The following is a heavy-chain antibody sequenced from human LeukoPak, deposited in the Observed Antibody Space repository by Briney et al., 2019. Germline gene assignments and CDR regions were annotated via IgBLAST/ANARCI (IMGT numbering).Heavy chain of an antibody. J-gene: IGHJ4*02. D-gene: IGHD1-26*01. CDR2: ISGDGTAT. V-gene: IGHV3-23*01. CDR1: GFTFRSYA. CDR3: ATFRWSDRALGY. Sequence: PGGSLRLSCAASGFTFRSYAMSWVRQAPGKGLEWVSAISGDGTATFYADSVKGRFTISRDNSKDTLWLQMNSLRAEDTAVYSCATFRWSDRALGYWGQGTLVTVSS.